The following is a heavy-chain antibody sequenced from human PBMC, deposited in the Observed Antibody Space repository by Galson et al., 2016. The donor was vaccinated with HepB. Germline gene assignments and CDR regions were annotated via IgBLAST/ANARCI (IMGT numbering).Heavy chain of an antibody. CDR1: GFSFSTFA. V-gene: IGHV3-23*01. CDR2: ITGTGGGT. Sequence: SLRLSCAASGFSFSTFAMSWVRQAPGKGLEWISGITGTGGGTYYADSVRDRFTISRDTSKNTLFLQLSSLRVEDTAVYYCAKDHTGSTVGWSDGMDVWGQGTRVTVSS. J-gene: IGHJ6*02. D-gene: IGHD1-7*01. CDR3: AKDHTGSTVGWSDGMDV.